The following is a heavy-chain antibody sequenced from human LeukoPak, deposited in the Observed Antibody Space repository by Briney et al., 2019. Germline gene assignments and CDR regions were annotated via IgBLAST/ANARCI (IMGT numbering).Heavy chain of an antibody. CDR3: AKAPIAAAGTD. V-gene: IGHV3-30*18. Sequence: RSGGSLRLSCAASRFTFSNYVMHWVRQAPGKGLEWVAVISYDGSDKYYADSVKGRFTISRDNSKNTLYLQMNSLRAEDTAVYYCAKAPIAAAGTDWGQGTLVTVSS. CDR1: RFTFSNYV. CDR2: ISYDGSDK. J-gene: IGHJ4*02. D-gene: IGHD6-13*01.